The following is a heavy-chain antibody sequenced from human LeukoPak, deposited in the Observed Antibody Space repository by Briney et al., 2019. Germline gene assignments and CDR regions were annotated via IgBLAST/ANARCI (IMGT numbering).Heavy chain of an antibody. CDR1: GDSVSTYY. CDR2: IYSSVST. CDR3: ARWGGSGTYNFDY. V-gene: IGHV4-4*07. D-gene: IGHD3-10*01. Sequence: SETLSLTCTVSGDSVSTYYWSWIRQPAGRGLEWNGRIYSSVSTNYNPSLKSRVTMSVDTSKDQFSLELSAVTAADTAVYYCARWGGSGTYNFDYWGQGTLVTVSS. J-gene: IGHJ4*02.